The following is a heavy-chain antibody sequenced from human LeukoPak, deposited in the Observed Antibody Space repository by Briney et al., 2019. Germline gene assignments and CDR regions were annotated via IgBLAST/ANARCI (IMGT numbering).Heavy chain of an antibody. J-gene: IGHJ6*02. V-gene: IGHV3-21*01. Sequence: GGSLRLSCAASGFTFSSYTMNWVRQAPGKGLEWVSSISSSSTYIYYADSVKGRFTISRDNAQDSLYLQMNSLRAEDTAVYYCARESTGMDVWGQGTTVTVSS. CDR1: GFTFSSYT. CDR3: ARESTGMDV. D-gene: IGHD2-2*01. CDR2: ISSSSTYI.